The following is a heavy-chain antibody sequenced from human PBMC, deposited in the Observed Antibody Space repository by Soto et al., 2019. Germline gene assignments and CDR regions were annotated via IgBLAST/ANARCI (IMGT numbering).Heavy chain of an antibody. V-gene: IGHV3-64*01. CDR1: GFTLSGYA. CDR3: ARRARPDFYYMDV. J-gene: IGHJ6*03. Sequence: EVQLAESGGGLAQPGGSLRLSCAASGFTLSGYAMDWVRQAPGKGLEYVSGISSNGVGTYYANSVQGRFTISRDNSKNTVYLQMGSLLPEDMVVYYCARRARPDFYYMDVWGKGTTVTVSS. CDR2: ISSNGVGT. D-gene: IGHD6-6*01.